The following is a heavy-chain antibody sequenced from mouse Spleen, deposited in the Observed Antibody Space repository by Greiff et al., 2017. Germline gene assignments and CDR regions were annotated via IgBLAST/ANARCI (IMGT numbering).Heavy chain of an antibody. CDR1: GYAFTNYL. CDR2: INPGSGGT. D-gene: IGHD2-1*01. Sequence: QVQLQQSGAELVRPGTSVKVSCKASGYAFTNYLIEWVKQRPGQGLEWIGVINPGSGGTNYNEKFKGKATLTADKSSSTAYMQLSSLTSDDSAVYFCAGGNYTGFAYWGQGTTLTVSS. J-gene: IGHJ2*01. V-gene: IGHV1-54*01. CDR3: AGGNYTGFAY.